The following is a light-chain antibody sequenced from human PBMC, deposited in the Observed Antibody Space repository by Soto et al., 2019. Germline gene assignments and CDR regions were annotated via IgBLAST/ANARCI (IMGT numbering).Light chain of an antibody. CDR3: QQYDYWPLT. CDR2: GVS. V-gene: IGKV3-15*01. J-gene: IGKJ4*01. Sequence: EIVMTQSPVTLSASPGERVTLSCRTNKSISSNLAWYQQKRGQAPRLLISGVSTRASGVPDRFSGSGSVADFTLTISSLQSEDFAVYYCQQYDYWPLTFGGGTKVEI. CDR1: KSISSN.